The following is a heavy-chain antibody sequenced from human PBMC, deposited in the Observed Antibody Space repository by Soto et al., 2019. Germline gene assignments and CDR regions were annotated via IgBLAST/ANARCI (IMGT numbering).Heavy chain of an antibody. CDR2: IYSGDNT. CDR1: GFTVTSNY. Sequence: PGGSLRLSCAASGFTVTSNYMSWVRQAPGRGLECVSVIYSGDNTYYADSVKGRFTISRDNSKNSLYLQMNSLRAEDTAVYYCARDRSGWSRDFDYWGQGTLVTVSS. V-gene: IGHV3-53*01. D-gene: IGHD6-19*01. CDR3: ARDRSGWSRDFDY. J-gene: IGHJ4*02.